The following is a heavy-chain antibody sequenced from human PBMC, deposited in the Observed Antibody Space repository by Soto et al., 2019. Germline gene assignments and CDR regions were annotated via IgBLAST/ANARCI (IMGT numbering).Heavy chain of an antibody. CDR1: GGSISSGGYY. CDR3: ARTRRDGYNPFDY. V-gene: IGHV4-31*03. CDR2: IYYSGST. J-gene: IGHJ4*02. D-gene: IGHD5-12*01. Sequence: QVQLQESGPGLVKPSQTLSLTCTVSGGSISSGGYYWSWIRQHPGKGLEWIGYIYYSGSTYYNPSLKSRVTISVDTSKNQFSLQLSSVTAADTAVYYCARTRRDGYNPFDYWGQGTLVTVSS.